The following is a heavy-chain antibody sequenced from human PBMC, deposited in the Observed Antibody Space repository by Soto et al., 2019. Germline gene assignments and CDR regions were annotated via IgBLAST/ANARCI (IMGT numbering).Heavy chain of an antibody. D-gene: IGHD2-21*02. V-gene: IGHV3-33*01. Sequence: PGGSLRLSCAASGFTFGSYGMHWVRQAPGKGLEWVAVIWYDGSNKYYADSVKGRFTISRDNSKNTLYLQMNSLRAEDTAVYYCARDRISDYYFDYWGQGTLVTVSS. CDR3: ARDRISDYYFDY. J-gene: IGHJ4*02. CDR1: GFTFGSYG. CDR2: IWYDGSNK.